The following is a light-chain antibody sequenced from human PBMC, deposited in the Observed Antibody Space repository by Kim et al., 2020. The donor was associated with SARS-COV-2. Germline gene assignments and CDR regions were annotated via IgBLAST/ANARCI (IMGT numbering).Light chain of an antibody. CDR2: AAS. J-gene: IGKJ1*01. CDR3: QKYNSALWT. CDR1: QDIANS. Sequence: ASVGDRVTIYCRAIQDIANSLSWYEQKPGKVPKLLIYAASTLQSGDPSRFSGSGSGTQFSLTISRLQTEEDATYYCQKYNSALWTCGPGTEV. V-gene: IGKV1-27*01.